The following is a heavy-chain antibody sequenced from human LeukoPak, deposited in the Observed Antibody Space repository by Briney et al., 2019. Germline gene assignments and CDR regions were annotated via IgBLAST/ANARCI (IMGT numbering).Heavy chain of an antibody. CDR2: ISSSSSAI. CDR1: GFIFSSYG. V-gene: IGHV3-48*04. CDR3: ARASRDGYDY. J-gene: IGHJ4*02. Sequence: GGSLRLSCAASGFIFSSYGMTWVRQAPGKGLEWVSYISSSSSAIYYADSVKGRFTMSRDTAKNSLYLQMNSLRAEDTAVYYCARASRDGYDYWGQGTLVTVSS. D-gene: IGHD5-24*01.